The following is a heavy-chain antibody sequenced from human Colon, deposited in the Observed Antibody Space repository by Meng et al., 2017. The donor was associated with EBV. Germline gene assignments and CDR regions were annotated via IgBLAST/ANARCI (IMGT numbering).Heavy chain of an antibody. D-gene: IGHD5-18*01. CDR2: IYHSGST. V-gene: IGHV4-4*02. CDR1: GASIGSSYW. J-gene: IGHJ4*02. Sequence: QVQLQESGPGLVKPSGTPSLICGVAGASIGSSYWWTWVPQPPEKGLEWIGEIYHSGSTNYNPSLKSRVTISVDKSKNQFSLKLTSVTAADTAVYYCARGGYYSFDYWGQRTLVTVSS. CDR3: ARGGYYSFDY.